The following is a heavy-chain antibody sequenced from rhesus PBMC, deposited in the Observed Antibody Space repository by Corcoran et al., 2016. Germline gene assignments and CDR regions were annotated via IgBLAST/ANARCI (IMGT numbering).Heavy chain of an antibody. Sequence: QVQLQESGPGLVNPSETLSLTCAVSGSSIRSVYGWSWIRQPPGKGLEGSGFIGLNNGETNYKPTLMSRVTSAGDTSKKRFSLNLYSVTAADTAGYYCAREVRYKWNDYFDFWGQGALVTVSS. J-gene: IGHJ4*01. D-gene: IGHD1-7*02. CDR1: GSSIRSVYG. CDR3: AREVRYKWNDYFDF. V-gene: IGHV4-127*01. CDR2: IGLNNGET.